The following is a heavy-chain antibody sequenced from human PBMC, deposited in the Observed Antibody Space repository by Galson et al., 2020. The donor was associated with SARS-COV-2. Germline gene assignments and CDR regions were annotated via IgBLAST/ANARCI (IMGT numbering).Heavy chain of an antibody. CDR1: TELS. D-gene: IGHD6-19*01. V-gene: IGHV1-24*01. J-gene: IGHJ5*02. CDR2: FDPEDGET. CDR3: ATSPQMVAVAGQRNNWFDP. Sequence: TELSMHWVRKAPGKGLKWMGGFDPEDGETIYAQKFQGRVNMTEDTSTDTAYMELSSLRSEDTAMYYCATSPQMVAVAGQRNNWFDPWGQGTLVTFSS.